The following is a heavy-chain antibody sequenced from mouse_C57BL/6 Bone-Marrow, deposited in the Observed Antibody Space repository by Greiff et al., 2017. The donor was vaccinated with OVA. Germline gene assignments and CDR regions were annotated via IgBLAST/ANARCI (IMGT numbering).Heavy chain of an antibody. CDR1: GFTFSSYG. Sequence: EVKLVESGGDLVKPGGSLKLSCAASGFTFSSYGMSWVRQTPDKRLEWVATISSGGSYTYYPDSVKGLFTISRDNAKNTLYLQMSSLKSEDTAMYYCARQLTGVYWGQGTSVTVSS. J-gene: IGHJ4*01. CDR3: ARQLTGVY. V-gene: IGHV5-6*01. CDR2: ISSGGSYT.